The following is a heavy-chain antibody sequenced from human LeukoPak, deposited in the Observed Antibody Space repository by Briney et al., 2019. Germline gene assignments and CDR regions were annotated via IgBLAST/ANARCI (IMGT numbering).Heavy chain of an antibody. D-gene: IGHD1-26*01. Sequence: PSETLSLTCTVSGGSISSGNYYWSWIRQHPGKGLEWIGYIYSSGITYYSPSLKSRVTISVDTSKNYFSLKLSSVTAADTAVYYCARDIRAVGATLYFDYWGQGTLVTVSS. J-gene: IGHJ4*02. CDR2: IYSSGIT. CDR1: GGSISSGNYY. V-gene: IGHV4-31*03. CDR3: ARDIRAVGATLYFDY.